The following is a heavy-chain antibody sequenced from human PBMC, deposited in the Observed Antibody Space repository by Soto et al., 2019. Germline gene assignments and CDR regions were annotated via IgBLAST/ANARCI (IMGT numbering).Heavy chain of an antibody. V-gene: IGHV3-23*01. Sequence: PGGSLRLSCVVSVFPFGANAMSWVRQAPGKGLEWVSGLSNTGRRTSYADSVKGRFTISRDNSKNTLFLQLSSLQAGDTARYYCAKSGVWGDSSDYHVDFWGQGTVVTVSS. D-gene: IGHD3-16*01. CDR1: VFPFGANA. CDR3: AKSGVWGDSSDYHVDF. J-gene: IGHJ4*02. CDR2: LSNTGRRT.